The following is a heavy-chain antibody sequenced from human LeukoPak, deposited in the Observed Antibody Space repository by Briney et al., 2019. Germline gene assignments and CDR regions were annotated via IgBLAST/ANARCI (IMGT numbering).Heavy chain of an antibody. D-gene: IGHD3-22*01. CDR2: IYNTVDV. Sequence: SETLSITCTVSGGSIIGSYWTWIRQSSGEGLEWIGYIYNTVDVKYNPSLKSRVTISIDMSRNQFSLRLNSVTAADTAVYYCARSRYYDSSGYKPTYYFDFWGQGALVTVSS. CDR3: ARSRYYDSSGYKPTYYFDF. J-gene: IGHJ4*02. CDR1: GGSIIGSY. V-gene: IGHV4-59*01.